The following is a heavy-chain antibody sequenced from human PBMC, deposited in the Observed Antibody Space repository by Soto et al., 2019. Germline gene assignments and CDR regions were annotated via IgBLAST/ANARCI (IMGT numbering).Heavy chain of an antibody. J-gene: IGHJ4*02. V-gene: IGHV3-23*01. CDR2: ISYSGVST. D-gene: IGHD5-12*01. Sequence: WCSLRLSCSASGFTFSSYAMTWFRQAPGKGLEWVSAISYSGVSTYYADSVKGRFTISRDSSEDTLSLQMNSLRVDDTAVYYCARTRGYSDYDLDYWGQGTLVTVSS. CDR3: ARTRGYSDYDLDY. CDR1: GFTFSSYA.